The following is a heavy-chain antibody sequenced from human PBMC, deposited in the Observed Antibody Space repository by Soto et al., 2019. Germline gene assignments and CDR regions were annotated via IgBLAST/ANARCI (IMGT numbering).Heavy chain of an antibody. CDR2: IYYSGRT. CDR1: GGSISSGGYF. V-gene: IGHV4-31*03. CDR3: ARSVPIAVAGHFDY. J-gene: IGHJ4*02. Sequence: PSETLSLTCTVSGGSISSGGYFWSWVRQHPGKGLEWIGNIYYSGRTYYNPSLKSRVTISVDTSKNQFSLKLSSVTAADTAVYYCARSVPIAVAGHFDYWGQGTLVTVSS. D-gene: IGHD6-19*01.